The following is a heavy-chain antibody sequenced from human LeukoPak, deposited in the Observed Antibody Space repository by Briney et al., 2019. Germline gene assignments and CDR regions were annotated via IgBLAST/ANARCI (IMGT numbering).Heavy chain of an antibody. CDR3: AKDRWRDGSSSFDN. CDR1: GYTFSRYS. V-gene: IGHV1-18*01. CDR2: ISTYNGNT. J-gene: IGHJ4*02. D-gene: IGHD6-6*01. Sequence: ASVKVSCKASGYTFSRYSINWVRQAPGQGLEWMGWISTYNGNTNYAQKLQGRVTMTTDTSTSTAYMELRSLRSDDTAVYYCAKDRWRDGSSSFDNWGQGTLVTVSS.